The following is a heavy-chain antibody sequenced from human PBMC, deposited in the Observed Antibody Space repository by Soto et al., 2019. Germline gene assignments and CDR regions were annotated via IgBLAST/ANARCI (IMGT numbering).Heavy chain of an antibody. CDR1: GGTFSSYT. CDR2: IIPILGIA. Sequence: QVQLVQSGAEVKKPGSSVKVSCKASGGTFSSYTISWVRQAPGQGLEWMGRIIPILGIANYAQKFQGRVTITAEKSTSTAYMELSSLRSEDTAVYYSTRLYGDSPGWFDPWGQGTLVTVSS. V-gene: IGHV1-69*02. J-gene: IGHJ5*02. D-gene: IGHD4-17*01. CDR3: TRLYGDSPGWFDP.